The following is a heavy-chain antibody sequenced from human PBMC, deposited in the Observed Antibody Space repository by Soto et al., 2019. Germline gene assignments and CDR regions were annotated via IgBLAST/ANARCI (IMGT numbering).Heavy chain of an antibody. V-gene: IGHV1-18*01. CDR2: ISAYNGNT. CDR3: ARVRPEYCSGGSCYSVNWFDP. D-gene: IGHD2-15*01. J-gene: IGHJ5*02. Sequence: ASVKVSCKASGYTFTSYGISWVRQAPGQGLEWMGWISAYNGNTNYAQKLQGRVTMTTDTSTSTAYMELRSLRSDDTAVYYCARVRPEYCSGGSCYSVNWFDPWGQGTLVTVSS. CDR1: GYTFTSYG.